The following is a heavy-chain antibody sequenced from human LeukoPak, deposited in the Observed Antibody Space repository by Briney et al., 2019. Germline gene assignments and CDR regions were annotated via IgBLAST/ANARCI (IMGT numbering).Heavy chain of an antibody. J-gene: IGHJ4*02. V-gene: IGHV1-24*01. CDR3: ATALYSSGWKFDY. CDR1: GYTLTELS. Sequence: ASVKVSCKVSGYTLTELSTHWVRQAPGKGLEWMGGFDPEDGETIYAQKFQGRVTMTEDTSTDTAYMELSSLRSEDTAVYYCATALYSSGWKFDYWGQGTLVTVSS. CDR2: FDPEDGET. D-gene: IGHD6-19*01.